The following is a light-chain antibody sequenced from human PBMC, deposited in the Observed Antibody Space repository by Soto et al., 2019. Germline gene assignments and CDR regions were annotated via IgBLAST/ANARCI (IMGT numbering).Light chain of an antibody. CDR3: QQYSTYPWT. Sequence: DIQMTQSPSTLSASVGDRVTITCRASQSISSWLAWYQQRPGKAPKLLIYKASSLESGVPSRFSGSESGTEFTLTISSLQPDDFATYHCQQYSTYPWTFGQGTKVEIK. V-gene: IGKV1-5*03. CDR1: QSISSW. CDR2: KAS. J-gene: IGKJ1*01.